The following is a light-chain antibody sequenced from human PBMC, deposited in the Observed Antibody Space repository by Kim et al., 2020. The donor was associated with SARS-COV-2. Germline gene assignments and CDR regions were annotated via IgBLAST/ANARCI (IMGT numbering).Light chain of an antibody. J-gene: IGKJ4*01. Sequence: PGETAALSCPASQNYGSIYLMWYQPKVGQPPRLLIHGASTRATGIPDRFSGSGSGTDFTLTITGLEPEDFAVYYCQQFGMSPLLTFGGGTKVDIK. CDR2: GAS. V-gene: IGKV3-20*01. CDR3: QQFGMSPLLT. CDR1: QNYGSIY.